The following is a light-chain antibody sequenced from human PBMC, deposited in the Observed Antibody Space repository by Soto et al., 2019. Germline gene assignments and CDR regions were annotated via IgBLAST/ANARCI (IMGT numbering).Light chain of an antibody. Sequence: DIQMTQSPSSVSASVGDRVTITCRASQGISNWLAWYQQKPGKAPKFLIYAASSLRSGVPSRFSGTGSGTDFTLTISSLQPEDFATYSCQQANSFPITCGQGTRLEIK. CDR3: QQANSFPIT. CDR1: QGISNW. V-gene: IGKV1-12*01. CDR2: AAS. J-gene: IGKJ5*01.